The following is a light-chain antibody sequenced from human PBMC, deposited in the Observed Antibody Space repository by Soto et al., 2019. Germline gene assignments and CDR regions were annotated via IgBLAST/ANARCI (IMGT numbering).Light chain of an antibody. CDR2: EVS. CDR1: SSDVGGYNY. V-gene: IGLV2-8*01. CDR3: SSDAGRVV. J-gene: IGLJ2*01. Sequence: QSALTQPPSASGSPGQSVTISCTGTSSDVGGYNYVSWYQQHPGKAPKLMIYEVSKRPSGVPDRFSGSKSGNTASLTVSGVQAEDEADYYCSSDAGRVVFGGGTQLTAL.